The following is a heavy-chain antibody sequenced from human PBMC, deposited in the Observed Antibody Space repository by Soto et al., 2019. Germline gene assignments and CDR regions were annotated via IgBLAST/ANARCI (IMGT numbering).Heavy chain of an antibody. CDR3: SVHNWNGYYCYVMDV. J-gene: IGHJ6*02. D-gene: IGHD1-1*01. CDR1: GYSFTSYW. CDR2: IYPGDSDT. V-gene: IGHV5-51*01. Sequence: PGESLKISCKGSGYSFTSYWIGWVRQMPGKGLEWMGIIYPGDSDTRYSPSFQGQVTTSADKSISTAYLQWSSRKASDTAMYYCSVHNWNGYYCYVMDVWGQGSSVTVSS.